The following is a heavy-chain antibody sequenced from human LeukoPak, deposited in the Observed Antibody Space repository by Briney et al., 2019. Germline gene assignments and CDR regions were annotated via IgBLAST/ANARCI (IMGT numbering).Heavy chain of an antibody. J-gene: IGHJ4*02. CDR2: INWNGGST. CDR3: ARVVSDSSVSPVDY. Sequence: GGSLRLSCAASGFTFDDYGMSWVRQAPGKGLEWVSGINWNGGSTGYADSVKGRFTISRDNAKNSLYLQMNSLRAEDTALYYCARVVSDSSVSPVDYWGQGTLVTVSS. CDR1: GFTFDDYG. V-gene: IGHV3-20*04. D-gene: IGHD3-22*01.